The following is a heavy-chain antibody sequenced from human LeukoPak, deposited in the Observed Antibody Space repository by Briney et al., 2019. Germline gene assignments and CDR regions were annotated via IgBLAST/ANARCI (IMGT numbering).Heavy chain of an antibody. Sequence: ASVKVSCKTSGDTFTGSFIHWMRQAPGQGLEWMGWISSNTGGTLLAQKFRGRLTMTRDTSISTAYMELRSLRSDDTAVYYCARADPVSYLGQGTQVTVSS. CDR3: ARADPVSY. CDR1: GDTFTGSF. CDR2: ISSNTGGT. J-gene: IGHJ4*02. V-gene: IGHV1-2*02.